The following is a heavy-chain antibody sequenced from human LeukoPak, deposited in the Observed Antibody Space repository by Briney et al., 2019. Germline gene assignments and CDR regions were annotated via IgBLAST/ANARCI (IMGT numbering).Heavy chain of an antibody. D-gene: IGHD2-15*01. CDR2: INHSGST. CDR3: ATSPGYCSGGSCYPNWFDP. V-gene: IGHV4-34*01. J-gene: IGHJ5*02. Sequence: ETLSLTCAVYGGSFSGYYWSWIRQPPGKGLEWIGEINHSGSTNYNPSLKSRVTISVDTSKNQFSLKLSSVTAADTAVYYCATSPGYCSGGSCYPNWFDPWGQGTLVTVSS. CDR1: GGSFSGYY.